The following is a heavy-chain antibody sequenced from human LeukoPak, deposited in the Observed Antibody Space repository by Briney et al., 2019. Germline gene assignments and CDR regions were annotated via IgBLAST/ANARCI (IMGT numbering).Heavy chain of an antibody. Sequence: GASVKVSCKASGYTFTSYAMHWVRQAPGQRLEWMGWISAYNGNTNYAQKLQGRVTMTTDTSTSTAYMELRSLRSDDTAVYYCARDPGFEQDFDIWGQGTMVTVSS. CDR3: ARDPGFEQDFDI. V-gene: IGHV1-18*01. D-gene: IGHD1/OR15-1a*01. CDR1: GYTFTSYA. CDR2: ISAYNGNT. J-gene: IGHJ3*02.